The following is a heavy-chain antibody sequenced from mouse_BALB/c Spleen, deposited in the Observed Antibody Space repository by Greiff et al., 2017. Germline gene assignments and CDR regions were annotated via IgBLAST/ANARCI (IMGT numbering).Heavy chain of an antibody. D-gene: IGHD1-1*01. J-gene: IGHJ2*01. V-gene: IGHV1-7*01. Sequence: QVQLKQSGAELAKPGASVKMSCKASGYTFTSYWMHWVKQRPGQGLEWIGYINPSTGYTEYNQKFKDKATLTADKSSSTAYMQLSSLTSEDSAVYYCASRGGSSPYYFDYWGQGTTLTVSS. CDR1: GYTFTSYW. CDR3: ASRGGSSPYYFDY. CDR2: INPSTGYT.